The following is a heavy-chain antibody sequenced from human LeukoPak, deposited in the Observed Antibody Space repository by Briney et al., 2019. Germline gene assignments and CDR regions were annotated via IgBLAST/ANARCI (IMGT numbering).Heavy chain of an antibody. CDR1: GFTFSSYA. Sequence: GGSLRLSCAASGFTFSSYAMHWVRQAPGKGLEWVAVISYDGSNKYYADSVKGRFTISRDNSKNTLYLQMNSLRAEDTAVYYCAKGGLSWGQGTMVTVSS. D-gene: IGHD2/OR15-2a*01. J-gene: IGHJ3*01. CDR2: ISYDGSNK. CDR3: AKGGLS. V-gene: IGHV3-30-3*01.